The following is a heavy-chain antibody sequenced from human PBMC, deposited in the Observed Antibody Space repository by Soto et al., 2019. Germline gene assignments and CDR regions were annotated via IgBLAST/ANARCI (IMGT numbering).Heavy chain of an antibody. V-gene: IGHV4-59*08. J-gene: IGHJ4*02. CDR2: IFYTGST. CDR3: ARYPRLDC. Sequence: SETLSLTCTVSGGSISGYYWSWIRQPPGKRLEWIGYIFYTGSTNSNPSFRSRVTFSIDTSKTQFSLQLSFVTAADTAVYFCARYPRLDCWGQGTLVTVSS. CDR1: GGSISGYY.